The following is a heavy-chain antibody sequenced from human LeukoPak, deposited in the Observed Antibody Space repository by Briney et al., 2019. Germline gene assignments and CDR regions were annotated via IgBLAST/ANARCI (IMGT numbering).Heavy chain of an antibody. CDR3: ARQGPTYYDILTGSKS. Sequence: GESLRISCKGSGYSFTSYCISWVRQMPGQGLEWMGRIDPSDSYTNYSPSFQGHVTISADKSISTAYLQWSSLKASDTAMYYCARQGPTYYDILTGSKSWGQGTLVTVSS. V-gene: IGHV5-10-1*01. CDR2: IDPSDSYT. D-gene: IGHD3-9*01. J-gene: IGHJ4*02. CDR1: GYSFTSYC.